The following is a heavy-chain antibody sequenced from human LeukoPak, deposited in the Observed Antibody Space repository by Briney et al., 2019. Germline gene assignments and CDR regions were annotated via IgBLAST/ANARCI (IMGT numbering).Heavy chain of an antibody. CDR1: GFTFSSYG. V-gene: IGHV3-23*01. J-gene: IGHJ4*02. CDR2: MSGSGGNS. CDR3: AKTSGWSSVNY. Sequence: GGSLRLSCAASGFTFSSYGMSWVRQAPGKGLEWVSAMSGSGGNSYYADSVKGRFTISRDNSKNTLYLQMNSLRAEDTAVYYCAKTSGWSSVNYWGQGTLVTVSS. D-gene: IGHD6-19*01.